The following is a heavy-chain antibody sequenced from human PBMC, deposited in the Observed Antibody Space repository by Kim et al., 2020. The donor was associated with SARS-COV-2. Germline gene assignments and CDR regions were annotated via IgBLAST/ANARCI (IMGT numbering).Heavy chain of an antibody. CDR1: GFTFSSYA. D-gene: IGHD2-15*01. CDR2: ISYDGSNK. CDR3: ARGAGCSGGSCYPYYYYYYGMDV. Sequence: GGSLRLCCAASGFTFSSYAMHWVRQAPGKGLEWVAVISYDGSNKYYADSVKGRFTISRDNSKNTLYLQMNSLRAEDTAVYYCARGAGCSGGSCYPYYYYYYGMDVWGQGTTVTVSS. J-gene: IGHJ6*02. V-gene: IGHV3-30*04.